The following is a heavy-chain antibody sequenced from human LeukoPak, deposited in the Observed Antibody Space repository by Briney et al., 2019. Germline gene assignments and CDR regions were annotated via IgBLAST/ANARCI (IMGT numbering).Heavy chain of an antibody. CDR1: GYTFTSYG. CDR3: ARGFGAHDYDIDY. D-gene: IGHD4-17*01. V-gene: IGHV1-8*02. Sequence: ASVKVSCKASGYTFTSYGISWVRQATGQGLEWMGWMNPNSANTGYAQKFQGRVTMTRDTSIGTAYMELSSLRPEDTAVYYCARGFGAHDYDIDYWGQGTLVTVSS. J-gene: IGHJ4*02. CDR2: MNPNSANT.